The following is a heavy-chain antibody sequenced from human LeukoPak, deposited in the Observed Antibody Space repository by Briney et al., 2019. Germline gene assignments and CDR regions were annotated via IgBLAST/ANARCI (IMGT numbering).Heavy chain of an antibody. CDR1: GFTLSSHP. J-gene: IGHJ6*02. Sequence: GGSLRLSCAASGFTLSSHPMNWVRQAPGKGLEWVSYIGNDGRMMYYADSVKGRFTISRDGAKNSLYLQMNSLGADDTAVYYCARDASHFDSSGYFHNYYYGMGVWGQGTTVTVSS. CDR3: ARDASHFDSSGYFHNYYYGMGV. D-gene: IGHD3-22*01. CDR2: IGNDGRMM. V-gene: IGHV3-48*03.